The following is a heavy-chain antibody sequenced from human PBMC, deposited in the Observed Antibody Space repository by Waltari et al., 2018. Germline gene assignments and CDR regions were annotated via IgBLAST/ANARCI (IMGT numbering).Heavy chain of an antibody. Sequence: QVQLQESGPGLVKPSETLSLTCTVSGGSISSYYWSWIRQPAGKGLEWIGRIYTSGSTNYNPSLKSRVTMSVDTSKNQFSLKLSFVTAADTAVYYCARHEKDQTTYYDFWSGSPNYGMDVWGQGTTVTVSS. D-gene: IGHD3-3*01. CDR1: GGSISSYY. CDR2: IYTSGST. J-gene: IGHJ6*02. CDR3: ARHEKDQTTYYDFWSGSPNYGMDV. V-gene: IGHV4-4*07.